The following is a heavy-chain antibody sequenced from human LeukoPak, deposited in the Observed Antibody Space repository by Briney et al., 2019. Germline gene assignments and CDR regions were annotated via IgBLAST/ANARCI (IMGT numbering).Heavy chain of an antibody. J-gene: IGHJ4*02. V-gene: IGHV3-30-3*01. Sequence: GGSLRLSCAASGFTFSRHVMHWVRQAPGKGLEWVAFISYDGSNKYYADFVKGRFTISRDNSKNTLYLQMDALRAEDTAVYYCARDWEIYCSTTSCFKNYFDCWGQGTLVTVSS. CDR2: ISYDGSNK. CDR3: ARDWEIYCSTTSCFKNYFDC. D-gene: IGHD2-2*01. CDR1: GFTFSRHV.